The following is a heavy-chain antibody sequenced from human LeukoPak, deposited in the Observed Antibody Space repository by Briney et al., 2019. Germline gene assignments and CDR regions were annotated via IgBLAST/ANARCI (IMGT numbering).Heavy chain of an antibody. J-gene: IGHJ4*02. V-gene: IGHV3-30-3*01. CDR3: ARRSGSNYFDY. Sequence: GGSLRLSCAASGFTFSSCAMHWVRQAPGKGLEWVAVISYDGSNKYYADSVKGRFTISRDNSKNTLYLQMNSLRAEDTAVYYCARRSGSNYFDYWGQGTLVTVSS. D-gene: IGHD1-26*01. CDR2: ISYDGSNK. CDR1: GFTFSSCA.